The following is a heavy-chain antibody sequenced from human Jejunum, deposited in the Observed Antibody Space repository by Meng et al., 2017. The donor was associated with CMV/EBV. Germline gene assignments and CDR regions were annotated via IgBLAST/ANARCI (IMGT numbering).Heavy chain of an antibody. CDR1: FTFSSYA. V-gene: IGHV3-30*04. D-gene: IGHD6-19*01. CDR3: ARDHLGIAVAGIFDY. Sequence: FTFSSYAMHWVRQAPGKGLEWVAVISYDGSNKYYADSVKGRFTISRDNSKNTLYLQMNSLRAEDTAVYYCARDHLGIAVAGIFDYWGQGTLVTAPQ. J-gene: IGHJ4*02. CDR2: ISYDGSNK.